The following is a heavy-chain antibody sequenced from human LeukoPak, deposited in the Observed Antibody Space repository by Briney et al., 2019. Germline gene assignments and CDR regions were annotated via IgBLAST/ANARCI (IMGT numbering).Heavy chain of an antibody. D-gene: IGHD2-15*01. J-gene: IGHJ6*02. V-gene: IGHV1-69*13. CDR2: IIPIFGTA. CDR1: GGTFSSYA. CDR3: ARDFVGVSHYYYGMDV. Sequence: SVKVSCKASGGTFSSYAISWVRQAPGQGLERMGGIIPIFGTANYAQKFQGRVTITADESTSTAYMELSSLRSEDTAVYYCARDFVGVSHYYYGMDVWGQGTTVTVSS.